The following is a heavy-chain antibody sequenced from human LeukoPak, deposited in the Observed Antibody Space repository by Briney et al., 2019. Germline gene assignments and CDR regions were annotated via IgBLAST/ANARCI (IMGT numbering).Heavy chain of an antibody. CDR3: AKFVIITMVRGAHDGYFDY. D-gene: IGHD3-10*01. V-gene: IGHV3-23*01. CDR1: GFTFSSYA. CDR2: ISGSGGST. Sequence: GGSLRLSCAASGFTFSSYAMSWVRQAPGKGLEWVSAISGSGGSTYYADSVKGRFTISRDNSKNTLYLQMNSLRAEDTAVYYCAKFVIITMVRGAHDGYFDYWGQGTLVTVSS. J-gene: IGHJ4*02.